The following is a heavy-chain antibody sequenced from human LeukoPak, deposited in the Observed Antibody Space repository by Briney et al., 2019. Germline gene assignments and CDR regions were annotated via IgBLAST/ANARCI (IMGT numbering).Heavy chain of an antibody. Sequence: PSETLSLTCTVSGGSVSSGTYYWSWIRQPPGKGLEWIGYIYYSGSTNYNPSLKSRVTVSVDTSKNQCSLKLSSVTTADTAAYYCTRSTNLEAFDIWGQGTMVTVSS. J-gene: IGHJ3*02. CDR2: IYYSGST. CDR1: GGSVSSGTYY. D-gene: IGHD2-8*01. V-gene: IGHV4-61*01. CDR3: TRSTNLEAFDI.